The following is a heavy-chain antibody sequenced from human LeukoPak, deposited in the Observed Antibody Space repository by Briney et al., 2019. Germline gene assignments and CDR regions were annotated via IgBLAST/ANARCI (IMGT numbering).Heavy chain of an antibody. V-gene: IGHV4-4*02. Sequence: PSGTLSLTCGVSGGSISSTNWWTWVRQPPGEGLEWIGEVHLSGRTNYNPSLESRVTMSVDMSENHISLKLTSVTAADTAVYYCAREGGPYRPLDYSGQGTLVTVSS. CDR3: AREGGPYRPLDY. CDR2: VHLSGRT. CDR1: GGSISSTNW. J-gene: IGHJ4*02.